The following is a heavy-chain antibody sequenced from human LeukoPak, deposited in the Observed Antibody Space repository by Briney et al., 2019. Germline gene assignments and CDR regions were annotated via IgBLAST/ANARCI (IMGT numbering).Heavy chain of an antibody. Sequence: ASVKVSCKASGYTFTSYGISWVRQAPGQGLEWMGWISAYNGNTNYAQKLQGRVTMTTDTSTSTAYMELRSLRSDDTAVYYCARDLGGSYFNYYYYYGMDVWGQGTTVTVSS. CDR1: GYTFTSYG. V-gene: IGHV1-18*01. J-gene: IGHJ6*02. CDR2: ISAYNGNT. D-gene: IGHD1-26*01. CDR3: ARDLGGSYFNYYYYYGMDV.